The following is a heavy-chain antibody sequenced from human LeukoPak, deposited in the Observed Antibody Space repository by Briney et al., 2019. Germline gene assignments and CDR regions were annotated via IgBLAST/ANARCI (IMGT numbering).Heavy chain of an antibody. V-gene: IGHV4-31*03. CDR2: IYYSGST. J-gene: IGHJ4*02. Sequence: PSETLSLTCTVSGGSISSGGYYWSWIRQHPGKGLEWIGYIYYSGSTYYNPSLKSRVTISVDTSKNQFSLKLSSVTAADTAVYYCARVPIYGSGAFDYWGQGTLATVSS. CDR1: GGSISSGGYY. CDR3: ARVPIYGSGAFDY. D-gene: IGHD3-10*01.